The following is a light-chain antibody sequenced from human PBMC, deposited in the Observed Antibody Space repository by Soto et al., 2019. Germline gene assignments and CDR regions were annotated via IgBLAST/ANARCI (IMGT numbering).Light chain of an antibody. CDR1: SGSIASNY. CDR3: QSYDATNQV. J-gene: IGLJ3*02. V-gene: IGLV6-57*01. Sequence: NFMLTQPHSVSESPAKTVIISCTRSSGSIASNYVQWYQQRPGSSPTTVIYEDNQRPSGVPDRFSGSIDSSSNSASLTISGLETEDEADYFCQSYDATNQVFGGGTKLTVL. CDR2: EDN.